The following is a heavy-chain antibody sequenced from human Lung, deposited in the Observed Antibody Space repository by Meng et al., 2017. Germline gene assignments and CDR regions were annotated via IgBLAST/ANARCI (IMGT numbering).Heavy chain of an antibody. CDR3: AGDRQWLFDY. J-gene: IGHJ4*02. V-gene: IGHV1-18*01. D-gene: IGHD6-19*01. Sequence: QVHLVQSGLEVKKPGAPVKGSCKASGYTFTTYGISWLRPAPGQGLEWMGWIDPGNGNRDFAEKFQDRLTMSNDTSSSTVYMELTRLTSDDTAVYYCAGDRQWLFDYWGQGALVTVSS. CDR1: GYTFTTYG. CDR2: IDPGNGNR.